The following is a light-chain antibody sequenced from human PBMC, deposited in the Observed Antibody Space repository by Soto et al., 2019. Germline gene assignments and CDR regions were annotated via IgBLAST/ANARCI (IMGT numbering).Light chain of an antibody. Sequence: DIQFTQYSSSLSASLPDRVTIPSRASQSIGKHLNWYQQKPGKAPKFLIYAASSLQGGVPSRFSGSGSGTDLTLTVDSLQPEDFATYYCQQSYISPVTFGQGTRLEI. CDR2: AAS. J-gene: IGKJ5*01. V-gene: IGKV1-39*01. CDR1: QSIGKH. CDR3: QQSYISPVT.